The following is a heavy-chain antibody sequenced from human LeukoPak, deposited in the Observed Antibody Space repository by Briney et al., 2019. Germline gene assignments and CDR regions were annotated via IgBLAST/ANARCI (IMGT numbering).Heavy chain of an antibody. J-gene: IGHJ6*02. CDR2: ISGSGGST. CDR1: GFTFSSYA. V-gene: IGHV3-23*01. CDR3: GVQTTSGYYYYGMDV. D-gene: IGHD4/OR15-4a*01. Sequence: GGSLRLSCAASGFTFSSYAMSWVRQAPGKGLEWVSAISGSGGSTYYADSVKGRFTISGDNSKNTLYLQMNSLRAEDTAVYYCGVQTTSGYYYYGMDVWGQGTTVTVSS.